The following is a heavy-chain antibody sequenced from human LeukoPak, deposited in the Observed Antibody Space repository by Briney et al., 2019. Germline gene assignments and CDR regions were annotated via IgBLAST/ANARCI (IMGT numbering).Heavy chain of an antibody. Sequence: QTGGSLRLSCAASGFTFSSYAMSWVRQAPGKGLEWVSAISGSGGSTYYADSVKGRFTISRDNSKNTLYLQMNSLRAEDTAVYYCAKKGPPDYYDSSGFNRDAFDIWGQGTMVTVSS. CDR2: ISGSGGST. CDR3: AKKGPPDYYDSSGFNRDAFDI. V-gene: IGHV3-23*01. D-gene: IGHD3-22*01. CDR1: GFTFSSYA. J-gene: IGHJ3*02.